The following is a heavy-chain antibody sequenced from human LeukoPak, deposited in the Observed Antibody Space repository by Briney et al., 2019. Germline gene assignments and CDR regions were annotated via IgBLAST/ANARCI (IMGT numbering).Heavy chain of an antibody. J-gene: IGHJ4*02. Sequence: GASVKVSCKASGYTFTSYGISWVRQAPGQGLEWMGWISAYNGNTNYAQKFQGRVTITTDESTSTAYMELSSLRPEDTAVYYCALAGYYDSSGYYYYPPFDYWGQGTLVTVSS. CDR2: ISAYNGNT. V-gene: IGHV1-18*01. CDR1: GYTFTSYG. D-gene: IGHD3-22*01. CDR3: ALAGYYDSSGYYYYPPFDY.